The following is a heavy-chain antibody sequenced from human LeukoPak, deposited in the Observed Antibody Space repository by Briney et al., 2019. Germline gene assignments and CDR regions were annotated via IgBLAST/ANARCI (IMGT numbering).Heavy chain of an antibody. V-gene: IGHV4-4*07. D-gene: IGHD3-10*01. CDR2: IYTSGST. J-gene: IGHJ4*02. Sequence: PSETLSLTCTVSGGSISSYYWSWIRQPAGKGLEWIGRIYTSGSTNYNPSLKSRVTMSVDTSKNQFSLKLSSVTAADTAVYYCARDDVFGEGGYFDYWGQGTLVTVSS. CDR1: GGSISSYY. CDR3: ARDDVFGEGGYFDY.